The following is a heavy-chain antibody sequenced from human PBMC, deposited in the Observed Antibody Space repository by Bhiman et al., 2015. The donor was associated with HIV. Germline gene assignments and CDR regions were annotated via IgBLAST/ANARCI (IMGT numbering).Heavy chain of an antibody. CDR2: ISSSGSTI. D-gene: IGHD3/OR15-3a*01. Sequence: EVQLVESGGGLVQPGGSLRLSCAASGFTFSSYEMNWVRQAPGKGLEWVSYISSSGSTIYYADSVKGRFTISRDNAQNSLYLQMNSLSAEDTAVYYCAIFGWTGDWYFDLWGRGTLVTVSS. J-gene: IGHJ2*01. CDR1: GFTFSSYE. V-gene: IGHV3-48*03. CDR3: AIFGWTGDWYFDL.